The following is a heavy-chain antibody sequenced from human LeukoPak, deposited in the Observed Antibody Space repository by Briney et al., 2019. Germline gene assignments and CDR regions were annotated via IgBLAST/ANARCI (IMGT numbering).Heavy chain of an antibody. CDR3: ARHRWIPDAFDI. J-gene: IGHJ3*02. D-gene: IGHD5-12*01. V-gene: IGHV4-59*08. CDR1: GSFISSYY. Sequence: SETLSLTCTVSGSFISSYYWSWIRQPTGKGLEWIGYIYYSGSTSYNPSLKSRVTISVDTTKNQFSLKLSSVTAADTAVYYCARHRWIPDAFDIWGQGTMVTASS. CDR2: IYYSGST.